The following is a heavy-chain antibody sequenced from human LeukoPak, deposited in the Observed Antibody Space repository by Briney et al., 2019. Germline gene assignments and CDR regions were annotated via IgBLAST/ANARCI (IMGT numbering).Heavy chain of an antibody. V-gene: IGHV1-46*01. CDR2: INPSGGIT. CDR3: AREVFRDSSGCPFDY. D-gene: IGHD3-22*01. CDR1: GYTFTRYY. J-gene: IGHJ4*02. Sequence: ASVKVSCKASGYTFTRYYMHWLRQAPGQGLEWLGIINPSGGITSYAQKFQGRVTMTRDTSTSTVYMELSSLRSEDTAVYYCAREVFRDSSGCPFDYWGQGTLVTVSS.